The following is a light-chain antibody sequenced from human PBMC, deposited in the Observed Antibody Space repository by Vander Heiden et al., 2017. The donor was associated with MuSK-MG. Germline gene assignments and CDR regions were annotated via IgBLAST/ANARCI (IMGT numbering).Light chain of an antibody. Sequence: EIVMTQSPATLSVSPGERATLSCRASQSVYSNLAWYQQKPGQAPRLLIYGAATTAPGIPARFSGSGSGTEFTLTINTLQSEDFAVYYCQQYQDRPPYTFGPGTKL. CDR2: GAA. V-gene: IGKV3-15*01. CDR3: QQYQDRPPYT. CDR1: QSVYSN. J-gene: IGKJ2*01.